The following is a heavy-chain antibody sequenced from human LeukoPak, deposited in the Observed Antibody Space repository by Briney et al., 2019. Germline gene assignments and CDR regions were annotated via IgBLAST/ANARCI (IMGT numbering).Heavy chain of an antibody. V-gene: IGHV3-23*01. CDR1: GFTFSSYA. J-gene: IGHJ6*03. CDR2: ISGSGGST. Sequence: GGSLRLSCAASGFTFSSYAMSWVRQAPGKGLEWVSAISGSGGSTYYADSVKGRFTISRDNSKNTLYLQMNSLRAEDTAVYYCAKVPSNLMAVAGREGYYYYYYMDVWGKGTTVTVSS. D-gene: IGHD6-19*01. CDR3: AKVPSNLMAVAGREGYYYYYYMDV.